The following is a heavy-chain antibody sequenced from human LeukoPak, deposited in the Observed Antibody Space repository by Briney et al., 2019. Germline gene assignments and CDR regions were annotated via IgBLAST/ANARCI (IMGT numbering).Heavy chain of an antibody. J-gene: IGHJ5*02. V-gene: IGHV3-7*05. CDR1: GFTFANYW. Sequence: GGSLRLSCATSGFTFANYWMNWVRQAPGKGLEWVANIKQDGTEKYYADSVKGRFTISRDNAKNSVFLQMNTLRAEDTAVYYCARGMAVAANWFDPWGQGTLVTVSS. CDR3: ARGMAVAANWFDP. CDR2: IKQDGTEK. D-gene: IGHD6-19*01.